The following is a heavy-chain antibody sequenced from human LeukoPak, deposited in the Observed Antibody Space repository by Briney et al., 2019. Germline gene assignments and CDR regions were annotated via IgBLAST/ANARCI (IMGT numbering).Heavy chain of an antibody. V-gene: IGHV3-7*04. CDR2: IKQDGSQE. Sequence: GGSLRLSCVASGFYFSAYLMSWVRQAPGKGLEWLANIKQDGSQEFYLDSVKGRFTISRDNGNNSLYLHMSRLRIEDTAVYYCARDLKGFNLWGQGALVTVSS. CDR3: ARDLKGFNL. J-gene: IGHJ5*02. CDR1: GFYFSAYL.